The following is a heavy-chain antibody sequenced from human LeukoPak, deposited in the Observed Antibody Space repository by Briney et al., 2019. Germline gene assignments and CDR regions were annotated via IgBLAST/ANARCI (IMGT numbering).Heavy chain of an antibody. J-gene: IGHJ4*02. Sequence: GGSLRLSCAASGFTFSDYYVTWIRQAPGKGLEWVSYISGSGTTIYYAGSVKGRFTVSRDNAKNSLFLQMNSLRAEDTAVYYCARERQNKDFWSGGDYWGQGTLVTVSS. D-gene: IGHD3-3*01. CDR2: ISGSGTTI. V-gene: IGHV3-11*04. CDR1: GFTFSDYY. CDR3: ARERQNKDFWSGGDY.